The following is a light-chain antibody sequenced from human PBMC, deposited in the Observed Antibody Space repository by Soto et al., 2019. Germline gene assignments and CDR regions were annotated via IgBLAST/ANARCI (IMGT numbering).Light chain of an antibody. CDR3: CSYAGNNNVV. Sequence: QSVLAQPPSASGSLGQSVTISCTGTSSDVGGYRFVSWYQQHPGKAPKVMIYEVSKRPSGVPDRFSGSKSGSTASLTVPGLQAEDEADYYCCSYAGNNNVVFGGGTKLTVL. V-gene: IGLV2-8*01. CDR1: SSDVGGYRF. CDR2: EVS. J-gene: IGLJ3*02.